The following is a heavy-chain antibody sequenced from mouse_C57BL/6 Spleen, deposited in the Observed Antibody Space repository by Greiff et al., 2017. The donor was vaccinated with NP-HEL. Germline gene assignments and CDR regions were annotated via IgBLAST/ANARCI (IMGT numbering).Heavy chain of an antibody. CDR1: GYTFTDYE. D-gene: IGHD4-1*01. CDR2: IDPETGGT. V-gene: IGHV1-15*01. Sequence: QVQLQQSGAELVRPGASVTLSCKASGYTFTDYEMHWVKQTPVHGLEWIGAIDPETGGTAYNQKFKGKAILTADKSSSTAYMELRSLTSEDSAVYYCTGEAGRGYFDVWGTGTTVTVSS. CDR3: TGEAGRGYFDV. J-gene: IGHJ1*03.